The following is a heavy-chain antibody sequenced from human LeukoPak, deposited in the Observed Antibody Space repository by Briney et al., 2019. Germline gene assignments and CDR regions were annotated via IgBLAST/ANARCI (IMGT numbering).Heavy chain of an antibody. Sequence: SETLSLTCTVSGGSISSYYWSWIRQPPGKGLEWIGYIYYSGSTNYNPSLKSRVTISVDTSKNQFSLKLSSVTAADTAVYYCARAYGDYGREFDYWGQGTLVTVSS. D-gene: IGHD4-17*01. J-gene: IGHJ4*02. CDR2: IYYSGST. CDR1: GGSISSYY. CDR3: ARAYGDYGREFDY. V-gene: IGHV4-59*01.